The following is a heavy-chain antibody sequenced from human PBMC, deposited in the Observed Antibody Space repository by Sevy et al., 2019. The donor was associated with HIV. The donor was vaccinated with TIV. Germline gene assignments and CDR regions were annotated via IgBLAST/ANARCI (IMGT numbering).Heavy chain of an antibody. CDR1: GFTFSSYA. Sequence: GESLKISCAASGFTFSSYAMSWVRQAPGKGLEWVSAISGSGGSTYYADSVKGRFTISRDNSKNTLYLQMNSLRAEDTAVYYCAKDPAVAQVPLGAFDIWGQGTMVTVSS. D-gene: IGHD6-19*01. J-gene: IGHJ3*02. V-gene: IGHV3-23*01. CDR3: AKDPAVAQVPLGAFDI. CDR2: ISGSGGST.